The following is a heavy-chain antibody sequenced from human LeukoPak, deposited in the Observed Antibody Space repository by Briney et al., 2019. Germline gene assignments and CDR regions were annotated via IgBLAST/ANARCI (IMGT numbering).Heavy chain of an antibody. CDR1: GFTFSSYS. Sequence: GGSLRLSCAASGFTFSSYSMNWVRQAPGKGLEWVSSISSSSSYIYYADSVKGRFTISRDNAKNSLYLQMNSLRAEDTAVYYCAKDQYCTSTSCYVGYWGQGTLVTVSS. D-gene: IGHD2-2*01. CDR2: ISSSSSYI. CDR3: AKDQYCTSTSCYVGY. J-gene: IGHJ4*02. V-gene: IGHV3-21*04.